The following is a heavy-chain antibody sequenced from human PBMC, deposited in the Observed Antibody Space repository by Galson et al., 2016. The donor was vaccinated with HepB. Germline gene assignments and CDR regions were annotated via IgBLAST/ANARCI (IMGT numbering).Heavy chain of an antibody. V-gene: IGHV1-69*04. CDR3: ARDAVAVAGTLHFYFYGMDV. Sequence: SVKVSCKASGGTFSNYAFSWVRQAPGQGLEWVGRSVPILGMANYAQKFQGRVTITAAKSTTTVYMELTGLRFEDTAVYYCARDAVAVAGTLHFYFYGMDVWGQGTTVTVSS. D-gene: IGHD6-19*01. J-gene: IGHJ6*02. CDR2: SVPILGMA. CDR1: GGTFSNYA.